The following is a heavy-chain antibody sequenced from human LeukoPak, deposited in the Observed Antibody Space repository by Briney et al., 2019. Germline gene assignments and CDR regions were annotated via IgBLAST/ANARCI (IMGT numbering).Heavy chain of an antibody. V-gene: IGHV4-59*01. Sequence: KPSEILSLTCTVSGGSISSYYWSWIRQPPGKGLEWIGYIYYSGSTNYNPSLKSRVTISVDTSKNQFSLKLSSVTAADTAVYYCARERVGAYDAFDIWGQGTMVTVSS. J-gene: IGHJ3*02. CDR3: ARERVGAYDAFDI. CDR1: GGSISSYY. CDR2: IYYSGST. D-gene: IGHD1-26*01.